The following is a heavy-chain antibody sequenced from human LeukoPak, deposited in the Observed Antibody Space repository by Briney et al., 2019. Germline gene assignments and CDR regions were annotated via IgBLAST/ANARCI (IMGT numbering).Heavy chain of an antibody. V-gene: IGHV3-21*01. CDR3: ARDLKIVVVPAYGMDV. D-gene: IGHD2-2*01. CDR1: GFTFSSYS. CDR2: ISSSSSYI. Sequence: GGSLRLSCAASGFTFSSYSMNWVRQAPGKGLEWVSSISSSSSYIYYADSVKGRFTISRDNAKNSLYLQMNSLRAEDTAVYYCARDLKIVVVPAYGMDVWGQGTTVTVSS. J-gene: IGHJ6*02.